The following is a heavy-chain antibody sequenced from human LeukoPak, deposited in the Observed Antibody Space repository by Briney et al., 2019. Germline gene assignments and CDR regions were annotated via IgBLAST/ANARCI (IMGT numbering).Heavy chain of an antibody. CDR2: IYPGDSDT. V-gene: IGHV5-51*01. CDR3: ARWVTADRGKKDAFDI. CDR1: GSSFTTYW. Sequence: GASLKISCTASGSSFTTYWIGWVRQLPGKGLEWMGIIYPGDSDTRYSPSFEGQVTISADKSISTAYLQWSSLKASDTAIYHCARWVTADRGKKDAFDIWGQGTMVTVSS. D-gene: IGHD2-21*02. J-gene: IGHJ3*02.